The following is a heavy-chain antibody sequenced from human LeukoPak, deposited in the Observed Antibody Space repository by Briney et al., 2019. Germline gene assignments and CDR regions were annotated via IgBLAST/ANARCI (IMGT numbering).Heavy chain of an antibody. CDR2: IYTSGST. V-gene: IGHV4-61*02. CDR1: GGSIRSGSYY. J-gene: IGHJ4*02. Sequence: PSETLSLTCTGSGGSIRSGSYYWSWIRQPAGKGLEWIGRIYTSGSTDYNPSLTSRVTISLDRSKKKFSLKLTSVTAADTAVYFCARGAEYYAIWRGYAGYSDYWGQGISVTVSS. D-gene: IGHD3-3*01. CDR3: ARGAEYYAIWRGYAGYSDY.